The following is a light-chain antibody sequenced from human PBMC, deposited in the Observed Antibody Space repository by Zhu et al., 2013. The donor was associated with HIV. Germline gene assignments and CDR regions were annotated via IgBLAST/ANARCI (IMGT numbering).Light chain of an antibody. CDR1: QSVNSN. CDR3: QQYNNWPPYT. Sequence: EIVLTQSPATLSLSPGERATLSCGASQSVNSNYLAWYQQKPGQAPRLLIYGASTRATGIPARFSGSGSGTEFTLTISSLQSEDFAVYYCQQYNNWPPYTFGQGTKLEIK. J-gene: IGKJ2*01. V-gene: IGKV3-15*01. CDR2: GAS.